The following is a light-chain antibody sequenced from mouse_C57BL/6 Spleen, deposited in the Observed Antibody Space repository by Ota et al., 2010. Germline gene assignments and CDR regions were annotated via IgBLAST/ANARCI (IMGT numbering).Light chain of an antibody. Sequence: SPAIMSASPGGERVTTDLQCQLKCKLHALVPAEVRHLPQRWIYGTSILASGVPARFSGSGSGTSYSLTIGSMEAEDAATYYCQQWSYNPYTFGGGTKLEIK. J-gene: IGKJ2*01. CDR2: GTS. V-gene: IGKV4-59*01. CDR1: KCKL. CDR3: QQWSYNPYT.